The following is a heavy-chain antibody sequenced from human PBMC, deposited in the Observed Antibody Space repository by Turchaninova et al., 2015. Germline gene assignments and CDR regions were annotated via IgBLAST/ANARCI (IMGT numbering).Heavy chain of an antibody. J-gene: IGHJ6*03. Sequence: EVQVLESGGGLVQPGGSLRLSCAASGFTFSDYAMSWVPQAPGKGLEWLSVISGDVRYTYYAASVKGRFTISRDTSKNTLYLQMNSLRADDAAVYYCAKDLGTYYYYMDVWGKGTTVTVSS. V-gene: IGHV3-23*01. CDR2: ISGDVRYT. D-gene: IGHD1-26*01. CDR3: AKDLGTYYYYMDV. CDR1: GFTFSDYA.